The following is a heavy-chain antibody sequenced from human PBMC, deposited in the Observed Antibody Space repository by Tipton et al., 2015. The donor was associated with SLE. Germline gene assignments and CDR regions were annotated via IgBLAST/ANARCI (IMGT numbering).Heavy chain of an antibody. V-gene: IGHV4-59*08. D-gene: IGHD2-15*01. J-gene: IGHJ6*03. CDR3: ARMFIGYYMDV. Sequence: TLSLTCTVSGGSISSYYWSWIRQPPGKGLEWIGYIYYSGSTNYNPSLKSRVTISVDTSKNQFSLKLSSVTAADTAVYYCARMFIGYYMDVWGKGTLVTVSS. CDR2: IYYSGST. CDR1: GGSISSYY.